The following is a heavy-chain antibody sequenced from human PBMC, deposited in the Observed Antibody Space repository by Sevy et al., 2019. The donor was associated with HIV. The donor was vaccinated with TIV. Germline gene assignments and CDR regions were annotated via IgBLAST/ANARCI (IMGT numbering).Heavy chain of an antibody. CDR2: ISKDGGNN. CDR1: RFTFSLYG. CDR3: AKSMDTVTTLDY. Sequence: GGSLRLSCAASRFTFSLYGMHWVRQAPGKGLEWVALISKDGGNNYYADSVKGRFTVSRDNSNNTLYLQLDSLGPEDTAMYYCAKSMDTVTTLDYWGPGTLVTVSS. J-gene: IGHJ4*02. D-gene: IGHD4-17*01. V-gene: IGHV3-30*18.